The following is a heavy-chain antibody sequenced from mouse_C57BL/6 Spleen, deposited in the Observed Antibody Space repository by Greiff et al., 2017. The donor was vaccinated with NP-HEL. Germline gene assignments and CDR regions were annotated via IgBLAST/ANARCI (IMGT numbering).Heavy chain of an antibody. D-gene: IGHD1-1*01. CDR3: AREGYGSSYVENWYFDV. J-gene: IGHJ1*03. CDR2: IYPSDSET. CDR1: GYTFTSYW. Sequence: VQLQQPGAELVRPGSSVKLSCKASGYTFTSYWMDWVKQRPGQGLEWIGNIYPSDSETHYNQKLKDKATLTVDKSSSTAYMQLSSLTSEDSAVYYCAREGYGSSYVENWYFDVWGTGTTVTVSS. V-gene: IGHV1-61*01.